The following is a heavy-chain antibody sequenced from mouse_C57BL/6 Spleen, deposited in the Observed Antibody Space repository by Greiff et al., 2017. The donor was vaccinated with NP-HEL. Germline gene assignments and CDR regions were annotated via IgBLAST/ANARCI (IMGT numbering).Heavy chain of an antibody. D-gene: IGHD1-1*01. J-gene: IGHJ4*01. CDR3: VSEKDYYGSSPYAMDY. Sequence: EVKLVESGGGLVQPKGSLKLSCAASGFSFNTYAMNWVRQAPGKGLEWVARIRSKSNNYATYYADSVKDRFTISRDDSESMLYLQMNNLKTEDTAMYYCVSEKDYYGSSPYAMDYRGQGTSVTVSS. CDR2: IRSKSNNYAT. CDR1: GFSFNTYA. V-gene: IGHV10-1*01.